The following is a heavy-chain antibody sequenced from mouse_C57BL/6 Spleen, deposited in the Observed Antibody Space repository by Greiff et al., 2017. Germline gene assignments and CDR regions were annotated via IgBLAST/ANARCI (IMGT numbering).Heavy chain of an antibody. CDR2: ISYDGSN. Sequence: VQLQQSGPGLVKPSQSLSLTCSVTGYSITSGYYWNWIRQFPGNKLEWMGYISYDGSNNYNPSLKNRISITRDTSKNQFFLKLNSVTTEDTSTYSCASIYYGNTEGFAYWGQGTLVTVSA. V-gene: IGHV3-6*01. CDR3: ASIYYGNTEGFAY. J-gene: IGHJ3*01. CDR1: GYSITSGYY. D-gene: IGHD2-1*01.